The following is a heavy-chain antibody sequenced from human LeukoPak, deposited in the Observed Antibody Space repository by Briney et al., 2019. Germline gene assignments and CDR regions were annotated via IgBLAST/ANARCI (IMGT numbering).Heavy chain of an antibody. V-gene: IGHV3-66*01. J-gene: IGHJ4*02. CDR1: GFTVSSNY. Sequence: GGSLRLSCAASGFTVSSNYMSWVRQAPGKGLEWVSVIYSGGSTYYADSVKGRFTISRDNSKNTLYLQMNSLRAEDTAVYYCATIGPITYYDILTGYPDYWGQGTLVTVSS. D-gene: IGHD3-9*01. CDR2: IYSGGST. CDR3: ATIGPITYYDILTGYPDY.